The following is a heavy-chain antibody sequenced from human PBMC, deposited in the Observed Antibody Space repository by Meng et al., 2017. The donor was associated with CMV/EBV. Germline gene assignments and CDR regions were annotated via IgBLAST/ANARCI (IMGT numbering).Heavy chain of an antibody. J-gene: IGHJ4*02. CDR2: ISSSSYI. CDR3: ARVSRGGDYKCLGY. Sequence: ETLSLTCAASGFTFSSYSMNWVRQAPGKGLEWVSSISSSSYIYYADSVKGRFTISRDNAKNSLYLQMNSLRAEDTAVYYCARVSRGGDYKCLGYWGQGTLVTVSS. V-gene: IGHV3-21*01. CDR1: GFTFSSYS. D-gene: IGHD4-17*01.